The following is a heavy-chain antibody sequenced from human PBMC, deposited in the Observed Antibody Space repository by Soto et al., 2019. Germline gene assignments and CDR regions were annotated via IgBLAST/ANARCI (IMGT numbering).Heavy chain of an antibody. CDR3: VKQAHGLDGVAFDY. J-gene: IGHJ4*02. Sequence: PXGSLSLTFSASGFIFSESTIYWVRQVPGKGLEAISAVSTSGRSTYYADSVKDRFTISRDNSKNTLFLQMGSLRPEDTAIYYCVKQAHGLDGVAFDYRGQGTQVTVYS. CDR2: VSTSGRST. V-gene: IGHV3-64D*06. D-gene: IGHD2-15*01. CDR1: GFIFSEST.